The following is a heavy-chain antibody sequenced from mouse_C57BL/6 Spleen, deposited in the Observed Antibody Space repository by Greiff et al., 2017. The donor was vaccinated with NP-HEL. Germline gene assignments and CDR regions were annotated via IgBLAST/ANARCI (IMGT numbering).Heavy chain of an antibody. J-gene: IGHJ4*01. CDR2: IWSDGST. Sequence: VQLKESGPGLVAPSQSLSITCTVSGFSLTSYGVHWVRQPPGKGLEWLVVIWSDGSTTYNSALKSRLSISKDNSKSQVFLKMNSLQTDDTAMYYCARHYYGSYYAMDYWGQGTSVTVSS. CDR3: ARHYYGSYYAMDY. D-gene: IGHD1-1*01. CDR1: GFSLTSYG. V-gene: IGHV2-6-1*01.